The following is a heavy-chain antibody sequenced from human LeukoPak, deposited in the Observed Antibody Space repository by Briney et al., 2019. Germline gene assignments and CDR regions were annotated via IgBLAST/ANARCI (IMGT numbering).Heavy chain of an antibody. CDR2: ITSSSSYI. CDR1: GFTFSSYG. CDR3: AKDREGTIADYFDY. D-gene: IGHD1-7*01. Sequence: GGSLRLSCAASGFTFSSYGMNWVRQAPGKGLEWVSSITSSSSYIYYADSVKGRFTISRDNAKNSLYLQMNSLRAEDTAVYYCAKDREGTIADYFDYWGQGTLVTVSS. J-gene: IGHJ4*02. V-gene: IGHV3-21*01.